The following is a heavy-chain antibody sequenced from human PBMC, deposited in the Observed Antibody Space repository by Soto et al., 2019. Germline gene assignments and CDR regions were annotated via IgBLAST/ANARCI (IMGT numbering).Heavy chain of an antibody. CDR2: IIPIFGTA. CDR3: ASTFCSQAAIFVTNTRPPLHYYGMDV. CDR1: GGTFSSYA. J-gene: IGHJ6*02. Sequence: SVKVSCKASGGTFSSYAISWVRQAPGQGLEWMGGIIPIFGTANYAQKFQGRVTITADESTSTAYMELSSLRSEDTAVYYCASTFCSQAAIFVTNTRPPLHYYGMDVWGQGTTVTVSS. D-gene: IGHD2-2*01. V-gene: IGHV1-69*13.